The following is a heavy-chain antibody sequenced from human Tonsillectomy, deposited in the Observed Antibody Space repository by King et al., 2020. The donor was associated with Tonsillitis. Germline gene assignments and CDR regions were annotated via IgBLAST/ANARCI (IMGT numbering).Heavy chain of an antibody. CDR1: GFTFSNYA. D-gene: IGHD3-10*01. V-gene: IGHV3-23*03. CDR2: IYSDVSTT. Sequence: QLVQSGGGLVQPGGSLRLSCAASGFTFSNYAMSWVRQAPGKGLEWASIIYSDVSTTYYTDSVKGRFTICRDNSKNMLYLQMNSLRAEDTTIYYFAKALGENWGQGTLVTVSS. CDR3: AKALGEN. J-gene: IGHJ4*02.